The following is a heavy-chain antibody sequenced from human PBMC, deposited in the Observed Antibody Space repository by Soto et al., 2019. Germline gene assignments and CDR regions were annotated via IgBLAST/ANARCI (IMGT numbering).Heavy chain of an antibody. CDR2: ISAYNGNT. CDR1: GYTFTSYG. CDR3: ASRDSSSWFSHYYYGMDV. Sequence: QVQLVQSGAEVKKPGASVKVSCKASGYTFTSYGISWVRQAPGQGLEWMGWISAYNGNTNYAQKHQGRVTMTTDTSTSTAYMELRSLRSDDTAVYYCASRDSSSWFSHYYYGMDVWGQGTTVTVSS. D-gene: IGHD6-13*01. J-gene: IGHJ6*02. V-gene: IGHV1-18*01.